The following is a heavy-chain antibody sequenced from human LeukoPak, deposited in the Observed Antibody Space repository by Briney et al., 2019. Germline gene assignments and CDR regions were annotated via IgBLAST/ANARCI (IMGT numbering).Heavy chain of an antibody. CDR1: GFTFSSYS. J-gene: IGHJ4*02. V-gene: IGHV3-21*01. Sequence: GGSLRLSCAASGFTFSSYSMNWVRQAPGKGLEWVSSISSSSSYIYYADSVRGRFTISRDNAKNSLYLQMNSLRAEDTAVYYCAIRGYGSGSPGAAGYWGQGTLVTVSS. D-gene: IGHD3-10*01. CDR3: AIRGYGSGSPGAAGY. CDR2: ISSSSSYI.